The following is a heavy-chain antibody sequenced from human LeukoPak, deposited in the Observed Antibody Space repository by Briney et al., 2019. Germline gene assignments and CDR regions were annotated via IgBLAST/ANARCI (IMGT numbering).Heavy chain of an antibody. Sequence: EASVKVSCKASGYTFIGYYIYWVRQAPGQGLEWMGWINPNSGGTNYAQNFQGRVTMTRDTSISTAYMELSRLTSDDTDVYYCARELDLYFFDYWGQGTLVTVSS. D-gene: IGHD3-9*01. J-gene: IGHJ4*02. V-gene: IGHV1-2*02. CDR3: ARELDLYFFDY. CDR2: INPNSGGT. CDR1: GYTFIGYY.